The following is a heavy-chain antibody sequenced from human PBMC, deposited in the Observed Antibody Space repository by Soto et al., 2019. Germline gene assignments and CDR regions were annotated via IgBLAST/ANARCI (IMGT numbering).Heavy chain of an antibody. J-gene: IGHJ4*02. CDR3: VNLSVMITFGGVIPPLWYFDY. CDR2: ISSNGGST. V-gene: IGHV3-64D*08. CDR1: GFTFSSYA. D-gene: IGHD3-16*02. Sequence: PGGSLRLSCSASGFTFSSYAMHWVRQAPGEGLEYVSAISSNGGSTYYADSVKGRFTISRDNSKNTLYLQMSSLRAEDTAVYYCVNLSVMITFGGVIPPLWYFDYWGQGTLVTVSS.